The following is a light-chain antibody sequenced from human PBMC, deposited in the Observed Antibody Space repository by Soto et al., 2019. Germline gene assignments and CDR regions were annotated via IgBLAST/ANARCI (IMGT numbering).Light chain of an antibody. V-gene: IGKV4-1*01. CDR2: WAS. Sequence: DIVMTQSPDSLAVSLGERATINCKSSQSVLYSSNNKNYLAWYQQKPGQPPKLLIYWASTRESGVPDRFSGSGAGTDFTLTISSLQAEDVAAYYCQQSYTTLPITFGGGTKVEIK. CDR1: QSVLYSSNNKNY. CDR3: QQSYTTLPIT. J-gene: IGKJ4*01.